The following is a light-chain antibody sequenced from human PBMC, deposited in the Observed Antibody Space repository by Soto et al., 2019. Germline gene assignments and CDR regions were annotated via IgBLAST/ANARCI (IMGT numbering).Light chain of an antibody. V-gene: IGLV2-14*01. CDR3: SSYTSSSTYV. J-gene: IGLJ1*01. CDR1: SSDVGGYNY. CDR2: EVS. Sequence: QSALTQPASVSGSPGQSITISCTGTSSDVGGYNYVSWYQQHPGKAPKLMIYEVSNRPSGVSNRFSGSKSGTTASLIISGLQAEDEADYYCSSYTSSSTYVFGTGTKLTVL.